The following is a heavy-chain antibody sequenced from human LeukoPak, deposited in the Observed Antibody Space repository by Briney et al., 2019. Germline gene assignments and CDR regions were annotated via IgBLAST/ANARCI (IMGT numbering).Heavy chain of an antibody. Sequence: PSETLSLTCAVYGGSFSGYYWSWIRQPPGEGLEWIGEINHSGSTNYNPSLKSRVTISVDTSKNQFSLKLSSVTAADTAVYYCARVAAAGTGIYYFDYWGQGTLVTVSS. D-gene: IGHD6-13*01. V-gene: IGHV4-34*01. CDR3: ARVAAAGTGIYYFDY. J-gene: IGHJ4*02. CDR1: GGSFSGYY. CDR2: INHSGST.